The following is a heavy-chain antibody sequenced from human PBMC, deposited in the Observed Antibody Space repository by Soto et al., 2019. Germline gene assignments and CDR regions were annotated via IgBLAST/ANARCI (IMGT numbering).Heavy chain of an antibody. D-gene: IGHD2-2*01. V-gene: IGHV3-23*01. Sequence: GGSLRLSCAASGFTFSNYAMTWVRQAPGKGPEWVSAITGSGGNTFYADAVKGRFTISRDNSKNTLYLQVNSLRAEDTAVYYCAIYQAQYYFYDFMDVWGKGATVTVSS. J-gene: IGHJ6*03. CDR3: AIYQAQYYFYDFMDV. CDR2: ITGSGGNT. CDR1: GFTFSNYA.